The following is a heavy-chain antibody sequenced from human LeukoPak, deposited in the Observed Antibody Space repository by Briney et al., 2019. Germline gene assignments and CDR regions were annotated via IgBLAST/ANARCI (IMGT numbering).Heavy chain of an antibody. CDR1: GFTFSNYV. CDR2: ISGSGGST. J-gene: IGHJ6*03. V-gene: IGHV3-23*01. Sequence: GGSQRLSCAASGFTFSNYVMSWVRQAPGKGLEWVSAISGSGGSTYYADSVKGRFTISRDSSKNTLYLQMNSLRAEDTAVYYCAKDQGLPGYYYYMGVWGKGTTVTVSS. CDR3: AKDQGLPGYYYYMGV. D-gene: IGHD5/OR15-5a*01.